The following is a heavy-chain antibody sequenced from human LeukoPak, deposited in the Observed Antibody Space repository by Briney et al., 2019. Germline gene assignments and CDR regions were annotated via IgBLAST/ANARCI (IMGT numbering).Heavy chain of an antibody. CDR1: GYTFTSYD. J-gene: IGHJ4*02. CDR2: IIPIFGTA. D-gene: IGHD2-2*02. V-gene: IGHV1-69*13. Sequence: SVKVSCKASGYTFTSYDINWVRQAPGQGLEWMGGIIPIFGTANYAQKFQGRVTITADESTSTAYMELSSLRSEDTAVYYCARAGYCSSTSCYITFDYWGQGTLVTVSS. CDR3: ARAGYCSSTSCYITFDY.